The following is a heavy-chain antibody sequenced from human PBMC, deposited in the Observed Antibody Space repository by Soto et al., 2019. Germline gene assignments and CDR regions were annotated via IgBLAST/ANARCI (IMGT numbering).Heavy chain of an antibody. CDR3: ARDNVRLQLGGNYYYINDV. D-gene: IGHD1-1*01. CDR1: GGTFSSYA. Sequence: GASVKVSCKASGGTFSSYAISWVRQAPGQGLEWMGGIMPIFRTPDYAQKFQGRVTITADESTSTAYMELSSLRSDDTGVYYCARDNVRLQLGGNYYYINDVWGQGSTVTVS. CDR2: IMPIFRTP. V-gene: IGHV1-69*13. J-gene: IGHJ6*02.